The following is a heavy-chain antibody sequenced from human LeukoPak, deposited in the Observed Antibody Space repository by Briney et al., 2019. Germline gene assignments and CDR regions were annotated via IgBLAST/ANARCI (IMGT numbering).Heavy chain of an antibody. CDR3: ARVDADSAHYLDV. Sequence: GGSLRLSCAASGFTFSSYAMSWVRQAPGKGLEWVSAISGSGGSTYYADSVKGRFTISRDNAKNSLYLQMNSLRVEDTAVFYCARVDADSAHYLDVWGKGTTVTVSS. CDR2: ISGSGGST. V-gene: IGHV3-23*01. CDR1: GFTFSSYA. J-gene: IGHJ6*03. D-gene: IGHD2-15*01.